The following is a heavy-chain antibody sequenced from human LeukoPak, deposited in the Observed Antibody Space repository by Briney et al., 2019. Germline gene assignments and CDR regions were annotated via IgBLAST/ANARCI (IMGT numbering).Heavy chain of an antibody. V-gene: IGHV1-8*03. CDR3: ARGLPLGYCTYGVCYPPKHFDF. Sequence: ASVKVSCKASGYTFTSYDINWVRQAPGQGREWMGWVNPKSGNTGYKQKFQARVTITRDTSITTAYMELSSLTSDDTAVYFCARGLPLGYCTYGVCYPPKHFDFWGQGTLVTVSS. CDR1: GYTFTSYD. CDR2: VNPKSGNT. D-gene: IGHD2-8*01. J-gene: IGHJ4*02.